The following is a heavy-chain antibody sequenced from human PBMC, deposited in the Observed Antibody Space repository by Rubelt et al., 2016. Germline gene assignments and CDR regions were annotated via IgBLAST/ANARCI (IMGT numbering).Heavy chain of an antibody. V-gene: IGHV3-23*04. J-gene: IGHJ4*02. Sequence: VQLVESGGGVVQPGRSLRLSCAASGFTFSSYAMHWVRQAPGKGLEWVSAISGSGGSTYYADSVKGRFTISRDNSKNTLYLQMNSRGAEDTAVYYCAKDRGGLGYSSGWYSGYWGQGTLVTGSS. CDR2: ISGSGGST. D-gene: IGHD6-19*01. CDR1: GFTFSSYA. CDR3: AKDRGGLGYSSGWYSGY.